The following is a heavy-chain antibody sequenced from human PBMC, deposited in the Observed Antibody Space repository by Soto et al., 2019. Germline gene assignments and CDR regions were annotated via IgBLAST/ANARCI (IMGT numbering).Heavy chain of an antibody. CDR1: GGSVNTGDNY. CDR3: AREPLDGMDV. J-gene: IGHJ6*02. Sequence: HVQLHQSGPRLVKPSQTLSLECSVIGGSVNTGDNYWRWVRQSPGRGLEWIGYSYHTGNTFYNPALENRVTMSVDASKNPFSLTLTSVTAADTAVYFCAREPLDGMDVWGQGTNVTVSS. V-gene: IGHV4-30-4*01. CDR2: SYHTGNT.